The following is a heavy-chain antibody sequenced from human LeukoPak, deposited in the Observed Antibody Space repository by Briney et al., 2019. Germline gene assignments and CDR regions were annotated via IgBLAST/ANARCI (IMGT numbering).Heavy chain of an antibody. CDR3: AKDRRSSWTGGYFDY. D-gene: IGHD6-13*01. CDR1: GFSFSSVA. CDR2: VTGSDDST. Sequence: GGSLRLSCAASGFSFSSVAMTWVRQAPGKGLEWVSTVTGSDDSTYYADSVKGRFSISRDNAKNSLYLQMNSLRAEDTALYYCAKDRRSSWTGGYFDYWGQGTLATVSS. J-gene: IGHJ4*02. V-gene: IGHV3-23*01.